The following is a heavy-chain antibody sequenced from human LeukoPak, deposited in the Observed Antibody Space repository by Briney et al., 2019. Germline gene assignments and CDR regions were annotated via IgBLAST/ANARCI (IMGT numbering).Heavy chain of an antibody. D-gene: IGHD3-22*01. V-gene: IGHV4-34*01. CDR1: GGSISSYY. CDR2: INHSGST. CDR3: ARVDTAMVRYYYDSSGYSPWRY. J-gene: IGHJ4*02. Sequence: PSETLSLTCTVSGGSISSYYWSWIRQPPGKGLEWIGEINHSGSTNYNPSLKSRVTISVDTSKNQFSLKLSSVTAADTAVYYCARVDTAMVRYYYDSSGYSPWRYWGQGTLVTVSS.